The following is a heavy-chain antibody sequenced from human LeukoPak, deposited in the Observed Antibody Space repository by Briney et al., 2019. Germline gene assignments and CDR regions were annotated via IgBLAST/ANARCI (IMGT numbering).Heavy chain of an antibody. J-gene: IGHJ4*02. CDR3: ARLLENDY. Sequence: ASVNVSCKSSVYTLTGYYMHWVRQAPGQGLEWMGWINPNSGGTNYAQKFQGRVTMTRDTSISTAYMELSRLRSDDTAVYYCARLLENDYWGQGTLVTVSS. V-gene: IGHV1-2*02. D-gene: IGHD2-15*01. CDR1: VYTLTGYY. CDR2: INPNSGGT.